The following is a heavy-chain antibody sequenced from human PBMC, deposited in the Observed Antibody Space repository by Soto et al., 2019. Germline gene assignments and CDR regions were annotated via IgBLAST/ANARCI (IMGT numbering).Heavy chain of an antibody. CDR2: IYYSGST. CDR3: ARGGDCSSTSCYTWAYYYGMDV. J-gene: IGHJ6*02. V-gene: IGHV4-30-4*01. CDR1: GGSISSGDYY. D-gene: IGHD2-2*02. Sequence: TSETLSLTCTVSGGSISSGDYYWSWIRQPPGKGLEWIGYIYYSGSTYYNPSLKSRVTISVDTSKNQFSLKLSSVTAADTAVYYCARGGDCSSTSCYTWAYYYGMDVWGQGTTVTVSS.